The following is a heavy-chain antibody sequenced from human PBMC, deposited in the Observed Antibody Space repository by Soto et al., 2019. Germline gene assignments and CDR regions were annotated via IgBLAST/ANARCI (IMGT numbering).Heavy chain of an antibody. CDR2: ISGSGGST. D-gene: IGHD5-12*01. J-gene: IGHJ6*02. CDR1: GFTFSSYA. V-gene: IGHV3-23*01. Sequence: PGGSLRLSCAASGFTFSSYAMSWVRQAPGKGLEWVSAISGSGGSTYYAGSVKGRFTISRDNSKNTLYLQMNSLRAEDTAVYYCAKDHYLRGYSGYGRGGMDVWGQGTTVTVSS. CDR3: AKDHYLRGYSGYGRGGMDV.